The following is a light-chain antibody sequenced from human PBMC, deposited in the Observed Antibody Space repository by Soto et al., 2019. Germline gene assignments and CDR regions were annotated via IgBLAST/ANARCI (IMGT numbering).Light chain of an antibody. V-gene: IGLV4-69*02. CDR3: QTWGSGFSV. Sequence: QLVLTQSPSASASLGVSVKLTCTLSSGHSTYAIAWHQQQPEKGPRYLMKLNSDGSHSKGDGVPDRFSGSSSGAERYLTISSLQSEDEADYFCQTWGSGFSVFGGGTKLTVL. CDR1: SGHSTYA. J-gene: IGLJ2*01. CDR2: LNSDGSH.